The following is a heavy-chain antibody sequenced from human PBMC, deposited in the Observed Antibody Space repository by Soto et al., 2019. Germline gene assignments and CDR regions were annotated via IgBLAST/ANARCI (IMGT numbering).Heavy chain of an antibody. V-gene: IGHV5-51*01. CDR3: VLLSGYDYSGQYHYYMAV. CDR2: IYPGDSDT. CDR1: GYSFTSYW. Sequence: GESLKISCKGSGYSFTSYWIGWVRQMPGKGLEWMGIIYPGDSDTRYSPSFQGQVTISADKSISTAYLQWSSLKASDTAMYYWVLLSGYDYSGQYHYYMAVWGKGTTVTVSS. D-gene: IGHD5-12*01. J-gene: IGHJ6*03.